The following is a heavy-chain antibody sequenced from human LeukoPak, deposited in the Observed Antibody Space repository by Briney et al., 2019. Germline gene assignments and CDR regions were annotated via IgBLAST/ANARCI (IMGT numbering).Heavy chain of an antibody. CDR2: VFYGVST. Sequence: SGTLSLTCTVSGGSISSSSYYWGWIRQPPGKGLGWIGIVFYGVSTNYNPSIKSRVTISVDTSKNQSSLKLSSVTAADTAVYYCARLCITMVRGVMNAFDIWGQGTMVTLSS. CDR3: ARLCITMVRGVMNAFDI. CDR1: GGSISSSSYY. V-gene: IGHV4-39*01. D-gene: IGHD3-10*01. J-gene: IGHJ3*02.